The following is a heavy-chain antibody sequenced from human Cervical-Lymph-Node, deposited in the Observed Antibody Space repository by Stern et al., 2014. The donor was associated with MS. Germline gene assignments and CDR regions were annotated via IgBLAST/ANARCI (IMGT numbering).Heavy chain of an antibody. J-gene: IGHJ4*02. CDR2: ITKFGST. V-gene: IGHV3-53*01. Sequence: EVQLVESGGGVIQPGGSLRLSCTASGFTVSRDYMTWVRQAPGKGLEWVSLITKFGSTFYTDSVKGRFTISRDDSKNTVYLHMTSLRAEDTAMYYCARDTSSPERSDWWGQGTLVTVSS. CDR3: ARDTSSPERSDW. D-gene: IGHD1-1*01. CDR1: GFTVSRDY.